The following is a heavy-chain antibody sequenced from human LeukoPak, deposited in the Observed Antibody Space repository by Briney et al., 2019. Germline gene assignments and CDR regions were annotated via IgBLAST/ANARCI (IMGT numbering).Heavy chain of an antibody. V-gene: IGHV4-39*01. Sequence: SETLSLTCSVSSDSIYGSSHYWAWIRQPPGKGLEWVASIYYDGSAYYSPSLKRRVTISIDTSKNQFSLRLKSATAADTAVYYCARLELSYVAFWGQGTLVTVSS. CDR3: ARLELSYVAF. J-gene: IGHJ4*02. D-gene: IGHD1-7*01. CDR1: SDSIYGSSHY. CDR2: IYYDGSA.